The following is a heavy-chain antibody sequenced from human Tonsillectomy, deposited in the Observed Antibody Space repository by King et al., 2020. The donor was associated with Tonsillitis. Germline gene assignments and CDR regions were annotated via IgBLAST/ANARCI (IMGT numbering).Heavy chain of an antibody. CDR2: ISGSGGST. V-gene: IGHV3-23*04. D-gene: IGHD2-15*01. CDR3: AKIGHCSGGSCYYFDY. CDR1: GFTFSTYG. Sequence: VQLVESGGGLVQPGGSLRLSCAASGFTFSTYGMSWVRQAPVKGLEWVSAISGSGGSTFYADSVKGRFTISRDNSKNTLYLQMNSLRAEDTAVYYCAKIGHCSGGSCYYFDYWGQGTLVTVSS. J-gene: IGHJ4*02.